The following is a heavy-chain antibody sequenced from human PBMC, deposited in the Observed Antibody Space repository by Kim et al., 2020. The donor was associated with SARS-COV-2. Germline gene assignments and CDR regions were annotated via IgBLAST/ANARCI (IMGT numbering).Heavy chain of an antibody. V-gene: IGHV3-23*01. Sequence: GGSLRLSCAASGFTFSTYAMSWVRQAPGKGLEWVSTITGGGGAGTYYADSVKGRFTISRDNSKNSLYLQMNSLRAEDTAIYYCAKRGDFWGQGTLVTVSS. J-gene: IGHJ4*02. CDR2: ITGGGGAGT. CDR1: GFTFSTYA. CDR3: AKRGDF.